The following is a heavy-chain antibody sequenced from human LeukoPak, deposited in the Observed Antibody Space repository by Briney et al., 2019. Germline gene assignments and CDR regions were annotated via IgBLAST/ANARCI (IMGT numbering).Heavy chain of an antibody. D-gene: IGHD2-15*01. CDR3: ARDCSGGSCYGPFDY. Sequence: PSETLSLTCAVYGGSFSGYYWSWIRQPPGKGLEWIGEINHSGSTNYNPSLKSRVTISVDTSKNQFSLKLSSVTAADTAVYYCARDCSGGSCYGPFDYWGQGTLVTVSS. J-gene: IGHJ4*02. CDR2: INHSGST. CDR1: GGSFSGYY. V-gene: IGHV4-34*01.